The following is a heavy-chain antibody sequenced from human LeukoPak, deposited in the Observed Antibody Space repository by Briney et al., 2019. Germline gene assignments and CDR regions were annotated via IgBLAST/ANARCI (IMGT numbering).Heavy chain of an antibody. V-gene: IGHV3-74*01. CDR3: ARDGSGWSNDY. CDR2: IKTDGSST. J-gene: IGHJ4*02. D-gene: IGHD6-19*01. Sequence: GGSLRLSCAASGFTFSSYWMHWVRQVPGKGLMWVSRIKTDGSSTSYADSVKGRFTISRDNAKNSLYLQMNSLRAEDTAVYYCARDGSGWSNDYWGQGTLVTVSS. CDR1: GFTFSSYW.